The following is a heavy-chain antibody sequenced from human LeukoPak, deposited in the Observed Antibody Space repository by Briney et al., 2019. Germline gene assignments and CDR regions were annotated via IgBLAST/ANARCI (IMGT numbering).Heavy chain of an antibody. J-gene: IGHJ6*03. V-gene: IGHV3-23*01. CDR2: ISGSGGST. Sequence: GGSLRLSCAASGFTFSSYAMHWVRQAPGKGLEWVSAISGSGGSTYYADSVKGRFTISRDNSKNTLYLQMNSLRAEDTAVYYCAKHLRRGILTGGYYYMDVWGKGTTVTISS. CDR3: AKHLRRGILTGGYYYMDV. CDR1: GFTFSSYA. D-gene: IGHD3-9*01.